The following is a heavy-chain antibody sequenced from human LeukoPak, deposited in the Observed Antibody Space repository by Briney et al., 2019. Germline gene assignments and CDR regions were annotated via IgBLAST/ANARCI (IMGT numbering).Heavy chain of an antibody. D-gene: IGHD4-11*01. J-gene: IGHJ4*02. CDR1: GFTFSSYG. CDR3: AKGRYSNVRLDY. CDR2: IRYDGSNK. Sequence: PGGSLRLSCAASGFTFSSYGMHWVRQAPGKGLEWVAFIRYDGSNKYYADSVKGRFTISRDNSKNTLYLQMNRLRAEDTAVYYCAKGRYSNVRLDYWGQGTLVTVSS. V-gene: IGHV3-30*02.